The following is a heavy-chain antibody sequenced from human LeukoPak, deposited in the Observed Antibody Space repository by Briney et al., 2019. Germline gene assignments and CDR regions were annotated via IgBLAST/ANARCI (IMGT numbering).Heavy chain of an antibody. D-gene: IGHD3-22*01. CDR1: EFTFSTYG. Sequence: GGSLRLSCAASEFTFSTYGMSWVRQAPGKGLEWVSGINYSGDSTYYADSVKGRFTISRDNSKNTLYLQMNSLRAEDTAVYYCATYYYDSSGYYQGLDYWGQGTLVTVSS. CDR3: ATYYYDSSGYYQGLDY. CDR2: INYSGDST. J-gene: IGHJ4*02. V-gene: IGHV3-23*01.